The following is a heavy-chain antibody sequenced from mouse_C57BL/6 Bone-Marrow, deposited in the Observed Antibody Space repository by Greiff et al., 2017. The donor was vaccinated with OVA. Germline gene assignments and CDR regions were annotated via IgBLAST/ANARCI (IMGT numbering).Heavy chain of an antibody. CDR1: GYSITSDY. Sequence: EVKLEESGPGLAKPSQTLSLTCSVTGYSITSDYWNWIRKFPGNKLEYMGYISYSGSTYYNPSLKSRISITRDTSKNQYYLQLNSVTTEDTATYYCARDRITTVVATDWYFDVWGTGTTVTVSS. J-gene: IGHJ1*03. D-gene: IGHD1-1*01. CDR2: ISYSGST. CDR3: ARDRITTVVATDWYFDV. V-gene: IGHV3-8*01.